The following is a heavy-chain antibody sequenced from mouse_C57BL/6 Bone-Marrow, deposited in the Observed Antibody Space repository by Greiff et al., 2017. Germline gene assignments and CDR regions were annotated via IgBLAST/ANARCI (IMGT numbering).Heavy chain of an antibody. J-gene: IGHJ4*01. CDR3: ASNYYGSSPLYAMDY. V-gene: IGHV1-64*01. Sequence: VQLQQSGAELVKPGASVKLSCKASGYTFTSYWMHWVKQRPGQGLEWIGMLHPNSGGTNYNEKFKSKATLTVDKSSSTAYMQLSSLASEDSAVYYCASNYYGSSPLYAMDYWCPVSSVTVAS. CDR2: LHPNSGGT. CDR1: GYTFTSYW. D-gene: IGHD1-1*01.